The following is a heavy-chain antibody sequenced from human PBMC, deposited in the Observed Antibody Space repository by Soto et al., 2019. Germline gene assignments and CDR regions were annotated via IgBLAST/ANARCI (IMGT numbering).Heavy chain of an antibody. CDR3: AKDPATVTTREHYFDY. D-gene: IGHD4-17*01. CDR2: ISYDGSNK. J-gene: IGHJ4*02. CDR1: GFTFSSYG. V-gene: IGHV3-30*18. Sequence: QVQLVESGGGVVQPGRSLRLSCAASGFTFSSYGMHWVRQAPGKGLEWVAVISYDGSNKYYADSVKGRFTISRDNSKNTLYLQMNSLRAEDTAVYYCAKDPATVTTREHYFDYWGQGTLVTVSS.